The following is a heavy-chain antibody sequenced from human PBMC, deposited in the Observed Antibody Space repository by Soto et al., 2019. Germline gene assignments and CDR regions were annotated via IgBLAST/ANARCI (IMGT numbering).Heavy chain of an antibody. CDR1: GFTFSTSW. J-gene: IGHJ4*02. CDR2: IKEDGSEK. D-gene: IGHD2-21*01. CDR3: VRDRGCNAFDY. Sequence: GGSLRLSCAASGFTFSTSWMHWVRQGPGKGLECVAGIKEDGSEKYYVDSVKGRFTISKDNAENSLELHMNRLRVEDTAVYYCVRDRGCNAFDYWALGTLVTVSS. V-gene: IGHV3-7*01.